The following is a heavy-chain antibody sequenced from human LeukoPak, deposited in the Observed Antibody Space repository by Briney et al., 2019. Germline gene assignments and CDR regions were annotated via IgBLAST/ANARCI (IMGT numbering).Heavy chain of an antibody. CDR3: ARETSVGTRGGLWGSYRLKWSDP. J-gene: IGHJ5*02. CDR1: GGTFSSYA. D-gene: IGHD3-16*02. V-gene: IGHV1-69*01. CDR2: IIPIFGTA. Sequence: SVKVSCKASGGTFSSYAISWVRQAPGQGLEWMGGIIPIFGTANYAQKFQGRVTITADESTSTAYMELSSLRSEDTAVYYCARETSVGTRGGLWGSYRLKWSDPWGQGAPVTVSS.